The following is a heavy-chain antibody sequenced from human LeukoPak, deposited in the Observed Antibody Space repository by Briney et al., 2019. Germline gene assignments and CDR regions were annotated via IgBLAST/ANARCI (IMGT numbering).Heavy chain of an antibody. CDR1: GGSFSGYY. CDR3: ARHRHYYGSGSYKDWFDP. J-gene: IGHJ5*02. Sequence: LETLSLTCAVYGGSFSGYYWSWIRQPPGKGLEWIGEINHSGSTNYDPSLKSRVTISVDTSKNQFSLKLSSVTAADTAVYYCARHRHYYGSGSYKDWFDPWGQGTLVTVSS. CDR2: INHSGST. V-gene: IGHV4-34*01. D-gene: IGHD3-10*01.